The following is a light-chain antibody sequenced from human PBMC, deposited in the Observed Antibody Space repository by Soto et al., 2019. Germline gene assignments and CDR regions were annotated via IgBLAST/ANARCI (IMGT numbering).Light chain of an antibody. CDR1: SSDVGGYNY. J-gene: IGLJ2*01. CDR3: SSFTSSNTVL. CDR2: NVS. Sequence: QYALTQPASVSGSPGQSITIACTGTSSDVGGYNYVSWYQQHPGKAPKRIIYNVSNRPSGVSNRFSGSKSGNTASLTISGLQAEDEGHYYCSSFTSSNTVLFGGGTQVTVL. V-gene: IGLV2-14*01.